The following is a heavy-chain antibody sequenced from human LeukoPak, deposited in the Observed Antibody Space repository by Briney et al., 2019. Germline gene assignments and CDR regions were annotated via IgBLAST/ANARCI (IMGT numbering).Heavy chain of an antibody. J-gene: IGHJ6*04. CDR3: AREVAAGLDYYYGMDV. D-gene: IGHD6-13*01. CDR1: GFTFSKYG. CDR2: IWYDGSNK. Sequence: PGGSLRLSCVASGFTFSKYGMSWVRQAPGKGLEWVAVIWYDGSNKYYADSVKGRFTISRDNSKNTLYLQMNSLRAEDTAVYYCAREVAAGLDYYYGMDVWGKGTTVTVSS. V-gene: IGHV3-33*07.